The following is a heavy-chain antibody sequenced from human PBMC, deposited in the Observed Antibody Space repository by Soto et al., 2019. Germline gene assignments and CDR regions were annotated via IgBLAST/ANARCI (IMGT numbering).Heavy chain of an antibody. V-gene: IGHV3-23*01. CDR2: ISSSSGST. Sequence: GGSLRLSCAASGFTFSSYSMNWVRQAPGKGLEWVSDISSSSGSTYYADSVKGRFTISRDNSKNTLYLQMNSLRAEDTAVYYCARDHGYSYGYYFDYWGQGTLVTVSS. D-gene: IGHD5-18*01. J-gene: IGHJ4*02. CDR1: GFTFSSYS. CDR3: ARDHGYSYGYYFDY.